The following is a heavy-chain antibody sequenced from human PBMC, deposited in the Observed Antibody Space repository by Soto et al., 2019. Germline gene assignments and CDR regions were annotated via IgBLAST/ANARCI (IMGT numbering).Heavy chain of an antibody. Sequence: ASVKVSSKASGYTFTSYGISWVRQAPGQGLEWMGWISAYNGNTNYAQKLQGRVTMTTDTSTSTAYMELRSLRSDDTAVYYCARSYAGCSSTSCSTQHWFDSWGQGTLVTVSS. D-gene: IGHD2-2*01. J-gene: IGHJ5*01. V-gene: IGHV1-18*04. CDR1: GYTFTSYG. CDR2: ISAYNGNT. CDR3: ARSYAGCSSTSCSTQHWFDS.